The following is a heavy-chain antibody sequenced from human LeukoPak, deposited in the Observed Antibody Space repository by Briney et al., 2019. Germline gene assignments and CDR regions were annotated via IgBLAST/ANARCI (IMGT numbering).Heavy chain of an antibody. V-gene: IGHV3-11*01. J-gene: IGHJ6*02. D-gene: IGHD3-3*01. CDR3: ARVYDFWSGYSTYYGMDV. CDR1: GFSFSDYY. CDR2: ISNAGSTM. Sequence: PGGSLRLSCAASGFSFSDYYISWIRQAPGKGLEWVSYISNAGSTMYYADSVKGRFTISRDNAKNSLYLQMNSLRAEDTAVYYCARVYDFWSGYSTYYGMDVWGQGTTVTVSS.